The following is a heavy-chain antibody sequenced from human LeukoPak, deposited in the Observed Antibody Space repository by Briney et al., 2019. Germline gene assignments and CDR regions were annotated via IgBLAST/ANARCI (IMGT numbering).Heavy chain of an antibody. D-gene: IGHD3-3*01. J-gene: IGHJ4*02. CDR1: GFTFSSYA. Sequence: GGSLRLSCAASGFTFSSYAMSWDRQAPGKGLEWVSAISGSGGSTYYADSVKGRFTISRDNSKNTLYLQMNSLRAEDTAVYYCAKWQPHVLRFLEWLTGPDYWGQGTLVTVSS. V-gene: IGHV3-23*01. CDR2: ISGSGGST. CDR3: AKWQPHVLRFLEWLTGPDY.